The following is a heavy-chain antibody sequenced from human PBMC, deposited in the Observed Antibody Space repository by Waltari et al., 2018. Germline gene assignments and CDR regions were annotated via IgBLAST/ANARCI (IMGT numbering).Heavy chain of an antibody. J-gene: IGHJ4*02. CDR2: INRDGSEK. Sequence: EVQLVESAGGFVQPGGSLRLSCPASGFLFSVYWMCRARQAPGKGLEWVANINRDGSEKYYVDAVKGRFTIARDNAKNSLYLQMNRLRADDTAVYYCARYSGNYGGFDYWGQGTLVTVSS. CDR1: GFLFSVYW. D-gene: IGHD1-26*01. CDR3: ARYSGNYGGFDY. V-gene: IGHV3-7*01.